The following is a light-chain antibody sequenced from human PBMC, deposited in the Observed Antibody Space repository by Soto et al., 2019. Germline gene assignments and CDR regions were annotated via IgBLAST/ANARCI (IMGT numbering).Light chain of an antibody. Sequence: IQMTQSPSSLSAYVGDRVTITCRASQSISSWLAWYQQKPGKAPKLLIYKASSLESGVPSRFSGSGSGTEFTLTISSLQPEDFATYYCLQHNSYPITFGQGTRLEI. CDR3: LQHNSYPIT. CDR1: QSISSW. CDR2: KAS. V-gene: IGKV1-5*03. J-gene: IGKJ5*01.